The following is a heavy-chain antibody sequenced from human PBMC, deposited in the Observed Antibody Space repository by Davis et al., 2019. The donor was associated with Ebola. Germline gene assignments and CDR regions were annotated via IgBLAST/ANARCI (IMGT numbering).Heavy chain of an antibody. CDR1: GFTFNNYA. CDR2: VGTSGDT. D-gene: IGHD6-19*01. Sequence: GGSLRLSCVASGFTFNNYAMIWVRQSPLKGLEWVSGVGTSGDTYYADSVKGRFTISRGNAKNTVCLQMNSLRAEDTAIYYCAKKVPGIRPFDYWGQGTLVSVSS. CDR3: AKKVPGIRPFDY. V-gene: IGHV3-23*01. J-gene: IGHJ4*02.